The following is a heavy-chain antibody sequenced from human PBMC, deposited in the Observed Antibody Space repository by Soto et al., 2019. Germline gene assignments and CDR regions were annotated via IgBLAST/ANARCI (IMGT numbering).Heavy chain of an antibody. CDR1: GYSFTSYW. V-gene: IGHV5-10-1*01. CDR3: ARRHYYGSGSYYYYYYGMDV. D-gene: IGHD3-10*01. Sequence: RGESLKISCKGSGYSFTSYWISWVRQMPGKGLEWMGRIDPSDSYTNYSPSFQGHVTISADKSISTANLQWSSLKASDTAMYYCARRHYYGSGSYYYYYYGMDVWGQGTTVTVS. CDR2: IDPSDSYT. J-gene: IGHJ6*02.